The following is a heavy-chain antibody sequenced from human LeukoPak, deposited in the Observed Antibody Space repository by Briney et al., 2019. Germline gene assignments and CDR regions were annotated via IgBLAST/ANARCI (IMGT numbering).Heavy chain of an antibody. D-gene: IGHD6-13*01. V-gene: IGHV6-1*01. CDR3: AREAAAGWVED. J-gene: IGHJ4*02. Sequence: SQTLSLTCAISGDSVSSNSAVWNWIRQSPSRGLEWLGRTYYRSKWYNGYAVSVKSRISINPDTSKNQFSLQLNSVTPEDTAVYYCAREAAAGWVEDWGQGTLVTVSS. CDR2: TYYRSKWYN. CDR1: GDSVSSNSAV.